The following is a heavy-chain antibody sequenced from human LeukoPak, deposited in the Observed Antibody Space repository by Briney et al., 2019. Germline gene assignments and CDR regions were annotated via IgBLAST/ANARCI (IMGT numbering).Heavy chain of an antibody. V-gene: IGHV1-46*01. CDR3: ARNAASGLDY. J-gene: IGHJ4*02. CDR2: INPSGGST. Sequence: ASVKVSCKASGYTFTNYYMHWVRQAPGQGLEWMEFINPSGGSTSYAQKFQGRVTMTRDTSTSTVYMELSSLTSEDTAVYYCARNAASGLDYWGQGTLVTVSS. D-gene: IGHD2-15*01. CDR1: GYTFTNYY.